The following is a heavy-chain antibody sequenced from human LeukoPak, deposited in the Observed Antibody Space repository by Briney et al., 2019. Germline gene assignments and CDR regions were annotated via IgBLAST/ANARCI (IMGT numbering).Heavy chain of an antibody. V-gene: IGHV1-69*13. Sequence: ASVKVSCTASGGTFSTFAISWVRQAPGQGLEWLGGIIPVFTTTHYAQKFQGRVTITADESTNTVYMELSSLRSDDTAVYYCARPYKRQLVHNYYYAMDVWGQGTTVTVSS. CDR1: GGTFSTFA. CDR2: IIPVFTTT. D-gene: IGHD1-1*01. J-gene: IGHJ6*02. CDR3: ARPYKRQLVHNYYYAMDV.